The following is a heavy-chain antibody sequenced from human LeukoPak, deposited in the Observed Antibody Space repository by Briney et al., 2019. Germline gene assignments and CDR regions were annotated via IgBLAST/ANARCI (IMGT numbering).Heavy chain of an antibody. J-gene: IGHJ4*02. D-gene: IGHD3-16*01. Sequence: GGSLRLSCAASGFTFDDYAMHWVRQAPGKGLEWVSGTSWNSGSIGYADSVKGRFTISRDNAKNSLYLQMNSLRAEDMALYYCAKDIGPRGQYYFDYWGQGALVTVSS. V-gene: IGHV3-9*03. CDR3: AKDIGPRGQYYFDY. CDR1: GFTFDDYA. CDR2: TSWNSGSI.